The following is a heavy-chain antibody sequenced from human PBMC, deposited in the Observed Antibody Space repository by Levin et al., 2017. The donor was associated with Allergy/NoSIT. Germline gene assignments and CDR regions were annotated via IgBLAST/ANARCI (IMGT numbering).Heavy chain of an antibody. J-gene: IGHJ3*02. CDR3: ARDNIGLPDAFDI. D-gene: IGHD3-10*01. CDR2: ISWNSGSI. V-gene: IGHV3-9*01. Sequence: PGGSLRLSCAASGFTFDDYAMHWVRQAPGKGLEWVSGISWNSGSIGYADSVKGRFTISRDNAKNSLYLQMNSLRTEDTALYYCARDNIGLPDAFDIWGQGTMVFVSS. CDR1: GFTFDDYA.